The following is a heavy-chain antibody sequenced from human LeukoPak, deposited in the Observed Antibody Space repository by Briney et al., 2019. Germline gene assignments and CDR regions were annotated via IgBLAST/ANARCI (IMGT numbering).Heavy chain of an antibody. V-gene: IGHV4-59*08. CDR1: GGSISSYY. CDR2: IFHTGTT. CDR3: ARLSQLWFHDY. Sequence: SEILSLTCTVSGGSISSYYWSWIRQSPGKGLEWIGYIFHTGTTNYNPSLKSRVTISVDTSKSQFSLKVSSVTAADTAVYYCARLSQLWFHDYWGQGTLVTVSS. D-gene: IGHD5-18*01. J-gene: IGHJ4*02.